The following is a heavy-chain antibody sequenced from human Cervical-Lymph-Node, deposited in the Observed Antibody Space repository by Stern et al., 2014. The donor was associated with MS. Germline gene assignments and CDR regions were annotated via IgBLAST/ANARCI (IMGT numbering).Heavy chain of an antibody. CDR3: AHSEDDEGYDY. V-gene: IGHV2-5*01. J-gene: IGHJ4*02. CDR2: IYWYDDK. CDR1: GFSLTTNGVS. D-gene: IGHD1-1*01. Sequence: QVTLRESGPTLVKPTQTLTLTCTFSGFSLTTNGVSVGWIRQPPGKALEWLAHIYWYDDKRYSPSLKSRLTITKDTSKNQVVLTMTNMDPVDTATYFCAHSEDDEGYDYWGQGTLITVSS.